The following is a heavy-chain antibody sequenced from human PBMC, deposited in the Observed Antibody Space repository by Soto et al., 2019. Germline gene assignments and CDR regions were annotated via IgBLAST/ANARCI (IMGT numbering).Heavy chain of an antibody. V-gene: IGHV3-66*01. CDR2: IHSGGRT. CDR1: GFTVSSKY. Sequence: EVQLVESGGGLVQPGGSLRLSCAASGFTVSSKYMNWVRQAPGKGLEWVSVIHSGGRTYYADSVKGRFTISRDNSENTLYLQMNSLRVEDTALYYCALDNTYSGLPDYWGQGTLVTVSS. CDR3: ALDNTYSGLPDY. D-gene: IGHD6-19*01. J-gene: IGHJ4*02.